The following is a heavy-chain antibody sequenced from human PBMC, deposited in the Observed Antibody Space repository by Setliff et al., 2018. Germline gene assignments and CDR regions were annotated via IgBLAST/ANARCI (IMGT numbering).Heavy chain of an antibody. CDR1: GGSFSGYY. CDR3: ARRPTGPGAPFDI. V-gene: IGHV4-34*01. CDR2: INHSGST. J-gene: IGHJ3*02. Sequence: SETLSLTCAVYGGSFSGYYWSWIRQPPGKGLEWIGEINHSGSTNYNPPLKSRVTISVDTSKNQFSLKLISVTAADTALYFCARRPTGPGAPFDIWGHGTMVTVSS. D-gene: IGHD3-10*01.